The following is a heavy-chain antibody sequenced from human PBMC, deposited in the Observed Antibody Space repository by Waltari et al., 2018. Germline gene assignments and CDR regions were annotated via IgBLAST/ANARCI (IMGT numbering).Heavy chain of an antibody. D-gene: IGHD3-10*01. V-gene: IGHV1-2*06. Sequence: QVQLVQSGAEVKKPGASVKVSCKASGYTFTGYYMHWVRQAPGQGLEWMGRINPNSGGTNYAQKFQGRVTMTRETSSSTAYMELSRLRSDDTAVYYCARGTPTYYYGSGSYYNGDYWGQGTLVTVSS. CDR3: ARGTPTYYYGSGSYYNGDY. J-gene: IGHJ4*02. CDR2: INPNSGGT. CDR1: GYTFTGYY.